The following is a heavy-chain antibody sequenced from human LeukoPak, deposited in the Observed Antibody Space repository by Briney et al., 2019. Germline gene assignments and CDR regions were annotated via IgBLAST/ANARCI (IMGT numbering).Heavy chain of an antibody. J-gene: IGHJ6*02. CDR2: IYSGGST. CDR1: GFTFSSYA. CDR3: AKDGGLYDILTGYLDV. Sequence: GGSLRLSCAASGFTFSSYAMSWVRQAPGKGLEWVSVIYSGGSTYYADSVKGRFTISRDNSKNTLYLQMNSLRAEDTAVYYCAKDGGLYDILTGYLDVWGQGTTVTVSS. D-gene: IGHD3-9*01. V-gene: IGHV3-66*01.